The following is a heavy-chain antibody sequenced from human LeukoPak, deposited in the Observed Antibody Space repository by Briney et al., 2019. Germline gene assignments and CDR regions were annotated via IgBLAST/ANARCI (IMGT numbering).Heavy chain of an antibody. CDR1: GGSISSPTYY. D-gene: IGHD3-22*01. J-gene: IGHJ4*02. CDR3: ARLGGYYDPPGY. V-gene: IGHV4-39*01. CDR2: IHYSGST. Sequence: SETLSLTCTVSGGSISSPTYYWACIRQPPGKGLEWIGTIHYSGSTFYNPSLKSRVTISVDTSKNQFSLKLSSVTAADTAVYYCARLGGYYDPPGYWGQGTLVTVSS.